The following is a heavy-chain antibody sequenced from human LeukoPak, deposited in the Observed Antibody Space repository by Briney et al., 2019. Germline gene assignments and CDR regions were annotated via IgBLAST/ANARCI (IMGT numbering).Heavy chain of an antibody. CDR1: GYSFTNYA. CDR2: INTNTGNP. J-gene: IGHJ4*02. Sequence: ASVKVSCKTSGYSFTNYAIHWVRQAPGQGLEWKGWINTNTGNPSYALDFTGRLVLSLDTSVSTANLHLASLKAEDTAVYYCARIGYNTLDYWGQGTLVTVSS. V-gene: IGHV7-4-1*01. D-gene: IGHD3-3*01. CDR3: ARIGYNTLDY.